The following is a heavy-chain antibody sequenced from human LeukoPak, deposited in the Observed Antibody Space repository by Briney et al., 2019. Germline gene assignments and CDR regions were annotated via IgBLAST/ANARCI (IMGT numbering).Heavy chain of an antibody. CDR3: ARSYGDYITGAYAFDV. V-gene: IGHV4-59*08. D-gene: IGHD4-17*01. J-gene: IGHJ3*01. CDR2: IYYIGST. CDR1: GGSISNYY. Sequence: PSETLSLTCTVAGGSISNYYWSWIRQPPEKGLEWIGYIYYIGSTNYNPSLKRRLTISVDTSKNQFSLKLSSVTAADTAVYYCARSYGDYITGAYAFDVWGQGTMVTVSS.